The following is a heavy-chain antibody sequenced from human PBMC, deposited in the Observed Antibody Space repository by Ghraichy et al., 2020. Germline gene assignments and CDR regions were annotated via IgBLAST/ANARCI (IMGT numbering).Heavy chain of an antibody. V-gene: IGHV3-23*01. CDR3: AKDHDILRFVEWLTAFGS. J-gene: IGHJ4*02. Sequence: GGSLRLSCAASGFTFSIYAMSWVRQAPGKGLEWVSTISGSGGSTYYADSVKGRFTIARDNSKNTLYLLMRSLRAEDTAIYYCAKDHDILRFVEWLTAFGSWGQGTLVPGSS. D-gene: IGHD3-3*01. CDR2: ISGSGGST. CDR1: GFTFSIYA.